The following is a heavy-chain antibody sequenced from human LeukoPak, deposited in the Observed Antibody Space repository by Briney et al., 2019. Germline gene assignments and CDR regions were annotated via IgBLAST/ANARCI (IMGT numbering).Heavy chain of an antibody. V-gene: IGHV4-61*02. Sequence: NPSQTLSLTCTVSGGSISSGSYYWSWIRQPAGKGLEWIGRIYTSGSTSYNPSLKSRVTISVDTSKNQFSLKLSSVTAADTAVYYCASVGDYVSYWGQGTLVTVSS. J-gene: IGHJ4*02. D-gene: IGHD4-17*01. CDR3: ASVGDYVSY. CDR2: IYTSGST. CDR1: GGSISSGSYY.